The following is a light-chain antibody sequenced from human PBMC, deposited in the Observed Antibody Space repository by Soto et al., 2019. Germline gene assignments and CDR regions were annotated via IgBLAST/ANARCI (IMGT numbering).Light chain of an antibody. CDR1: QSVATY. Sequence: DIVLTQSPGPLSLSPGERATLSCMGSQSVATYYLGWFQQKAGQAPRLLIYDASNRATGIPARFSGSGSETDCTLTISSLEPEDVAVYFCLHRMNWPLTLGQGTRLEIK. CDR2: DAS. CDR3: LHRMNWPLT. V-gene: IGKV3-11*01. J-gene: IGKJ5*01.